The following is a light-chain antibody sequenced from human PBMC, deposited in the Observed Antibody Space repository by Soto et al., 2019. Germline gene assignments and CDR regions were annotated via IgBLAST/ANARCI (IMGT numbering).Light chain of an antibody. CDR1: QDISSY. J-gene: IGKJ4*01. V-gene: IGKV1-9*01. CDR2: AAS. Sequence: IQLTESPSSQSASVGDRVTITCRASQDISSYLGWYQQKPGKAPKLLMYAASTLQSGVPSRFSGSGSGTDFTLTINSLQPEDFATYFCQQLNNYPSTFGGGTKVDIK. CDR3: QQLNNYPST.